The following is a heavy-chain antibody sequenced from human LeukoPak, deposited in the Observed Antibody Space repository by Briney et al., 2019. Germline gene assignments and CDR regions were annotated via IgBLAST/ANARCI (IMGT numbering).Heavy chain of an antibody. CDR1: GGSFSGYY. Sequence: PSETLSLTCAVCGGSFSGYYWSWIRQPPGKGLEWVGEINHSGSTNYNPSLKSRVTISVDTSKNQFSLKLSSVTAADTAVYYCARRGGSGSYYKATDDYWGQGTLVTVSS. CDR3: ARRGGSGSYYKATDDY. V-gene: IGHV4-34*01. J-gene: IGHJ4*02. CDR2: INHSGST. D-gene: IGHD3-10*01.